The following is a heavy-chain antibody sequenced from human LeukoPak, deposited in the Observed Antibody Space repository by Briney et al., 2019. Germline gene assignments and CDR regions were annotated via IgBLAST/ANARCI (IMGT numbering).Heavy chain of an antibody. CDR2: ISSSSSYI. J-gene: IGHJ4*02. D-gene: IGHD3-16*01. Sequence: GSLRLSCAASGFTFSSYAMNWVRQAPGKGLEWVSSISSSSSYIYYSDSVKGRFTISRDNSKNTLYLQMNSLRAEDTAVYHCARRAVAYSHPYDYWGQGTLVTVSS. CDR3: ARRAVAYSHPYDY. V-gene: IGHV3-21*04. CDR1: GFTFSSYA.